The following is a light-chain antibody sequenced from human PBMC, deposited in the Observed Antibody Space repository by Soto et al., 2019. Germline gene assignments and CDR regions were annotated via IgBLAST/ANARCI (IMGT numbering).Light chain of an antibody. J-gene: IGLJ2*01. CDR3: CSYAGSSTSVV. CDR1: SSDVGDYNY. V-gene: IGLV2-23*01. Sequence: QSALTQPASVSGSPGQSITISCTGTSSDVGDYNYVSWYQQHPGKAPKLMIYEGSKRPSGVSNRFSGSKSGNTASLTISGLQAEDEADYYCCSYAGSSTSVVFGGGTKLTVL. CDR2: EGS.